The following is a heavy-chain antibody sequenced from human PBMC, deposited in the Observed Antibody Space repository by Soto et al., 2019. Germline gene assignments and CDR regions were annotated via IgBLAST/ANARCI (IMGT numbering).Heavy chain of an antibody. CDR2: IYSSGST. V-gene: IGHV4-59*01. CDR3: ARSTGSEFDP. D-gene: IGHD3-10*01. CDR1: GGSISTYF. Sequence: QVQLQESGPGLVKPSETLSLTCTVSGGSISTYFWSWIRQPPGKGLEWIGYIYSSGSTNYNPSLKSRVTISLDPSNNHFPLKLSSVTVADTAVYYCARSTGSEFDPWGQGTLVTVSS. J-gene: IGHJ5*02.